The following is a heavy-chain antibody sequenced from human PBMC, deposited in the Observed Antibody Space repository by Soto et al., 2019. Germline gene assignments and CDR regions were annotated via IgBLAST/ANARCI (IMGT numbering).Heavy chain of an antibody. CDR3: ARGGGGQWCGELHYFDY. Sequence: EVQLVESGGGLVQPGGSLRLSCAASGFTVSNKYMNWVRQAPGKGLEWVSVIYSGGSTYYADSVKGRFTISRDNSTNTLYPQMNSLRDEDTAVYYCARGGGGQWCGELHYFDYWGQGTLVTVSS. D-gene: IGHD3-10*01. CDR1: GFTVSNKY. V-gene: IGHV3-66*01. CDR2: IYSGGST. J-gene: IGHJ4*02.